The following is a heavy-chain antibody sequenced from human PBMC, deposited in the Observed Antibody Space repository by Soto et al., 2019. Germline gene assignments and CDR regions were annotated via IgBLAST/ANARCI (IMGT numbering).Heavy chain of an antibody. Sequence: SVKVSCKASGGTFSSYTISWVRQAPGQGLEWMGRIIPILGIANYAQKFQGRVTITADKSTSTAYMELSSLRSEDTAVYYCARDQPGIAAAGTFDYWGQGTLVTVSS. V-gene: IGHV1-69*04. CDR3: ARDQPGIAAAGTFDY. J-gene: IGHJ4*02. CDR1: GGTFSSYT. D-gene: IGHD6-13*01. CDR2: IIPILGIA.